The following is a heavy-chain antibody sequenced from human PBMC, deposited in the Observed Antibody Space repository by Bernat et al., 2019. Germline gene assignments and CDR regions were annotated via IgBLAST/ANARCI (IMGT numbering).Heavy chain of an antibody. J-gene: IGHJ3*02. CDR3: AKDQDLQQWLVLAFDI. D-gene: IGHD6-19*01. V-gene: IGHV3-30*02. CDR1: GFTFSSYG. CDR2: IRYDGSNK. Sequence: QVQLVESGGGVVQPGGSLRLSCAASGFTFSSYGMHWVRQAPGKGLEWVAFIRYDGSNKYYADSVKGRFTISRDNSKNTLYLQMNSLRAEDTAVYYCAKDQDLQQWLVLAFDIWGQGTMVTVSS.